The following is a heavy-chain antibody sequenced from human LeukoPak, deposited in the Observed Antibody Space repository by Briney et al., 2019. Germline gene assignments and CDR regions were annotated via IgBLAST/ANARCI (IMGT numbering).Heavy chain of an antibody. Sequence: ASVKVSCKASGYTFTSYGISWVRQAPGQGLEWMGGIIPIFGTANYAQNFQGRVTITADKSTSTVYMELSSLRSEDTAVYYCARVTDGYHIDYWGQGTLVTVSS. J-gene: IGHJ4*02. CDR1: GYTFTSYG. CDR3: ARVTDGYHIDY. CDR2: IIPIFGTA. V-gene: IGHV1-69*06. D-gene: IGHD5-24*01.